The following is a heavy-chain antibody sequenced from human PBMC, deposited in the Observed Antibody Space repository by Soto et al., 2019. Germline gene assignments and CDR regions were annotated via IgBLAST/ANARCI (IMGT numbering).Heavy chain of an antibody. CDR1: GYTFTSYY. CDR2: INPSGGST. V-gene: IGHV1-46*01. J-gene: IGHJ1*01. Sequence: ASVKVSCKASGYTFTSYYMHWVRQAPGQGLEWMGIINPSGGSTSYAQKFQGRVTMTRDTSTSTVYMELSSLRSEDTAVYYCAREHIVVLTANTSPDFQHWGQGXLVTVYS. D-gene: IGHD2-21*02. CDR3: AREHIVVLTANTSPDFQH.